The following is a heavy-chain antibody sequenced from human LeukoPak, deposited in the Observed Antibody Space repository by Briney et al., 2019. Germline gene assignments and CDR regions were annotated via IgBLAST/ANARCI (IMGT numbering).Heavy chain of an antibody. CDR2: ISAYNGKT. V-gene: IGHV1-18*01. CDR3: ARERWDNGGKSFFDY. CDR1: GYTFSNYG. J-gene: IGHJ4*02. Sequence: ASVKVSCKASGYTFSNYGVVWVRQAPGHGLERMGYISAYNGKTEYGNNVQGRVTLTTDTSTNTAYMELRSLRSDDTAVYYCARERWDNGGKSFFDYWGQGTQVTVSS. D-gene: IGHD2-8*01.